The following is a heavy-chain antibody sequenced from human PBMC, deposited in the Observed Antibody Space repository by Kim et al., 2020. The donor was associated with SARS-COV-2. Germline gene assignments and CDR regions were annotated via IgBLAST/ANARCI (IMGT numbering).Heavy chain of an antibody. CDR1: GFTFSDYY. CDR2: ISSSSSYT. V-gene: IGHV3-11*05. D-gene: IGHD6-19*01. CDR3: ASDPNSSGWYW. Sequence: GGSLRLSCAASGFTFSDYYMSWIRQAPGKGLEWVSYISSSSSYTNYADSVKGRFIISRDNAKNSLYLQMNSLRAEDTAVYYCASDPNSSGWYWWGQGTLVTVSS. J-gene: IGHJ4*02.